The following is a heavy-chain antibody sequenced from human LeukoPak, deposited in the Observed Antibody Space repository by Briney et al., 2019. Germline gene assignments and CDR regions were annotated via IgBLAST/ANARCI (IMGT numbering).Heavy chain of an antibody. CDR2: IYYSGST. CDR1: GGSVSSGSYY. V-gene: IGHV4-61*01. Sequence: SGPGLVKPSETLSLTCTVSGGSVSSGSYYWTWIRQPPGKGLEWIGYIYYSGSTNYNPSLKSRVTISVDTSKNQFSLKLSSVTAADTAVYYCARDNYGGIDYWGQGTLVTVS. J-gene: IGHJ4*02. D-gene: IGHD4-23*01. CDR3: ARDNYGGIDY.